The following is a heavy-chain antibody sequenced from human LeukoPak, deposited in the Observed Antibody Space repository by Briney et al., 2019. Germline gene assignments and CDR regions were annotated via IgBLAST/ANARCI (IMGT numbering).Heavy chain of an antibody. V-gene: IGHV3-30*18. J-gene: IGHJ4*02. Sequence: HSGRSLRLSCAASRFTFSTYGTHWVRQAPGKWLEWVAFISYDGGNKYYADSVKGRFTISRDNSKNTLYLQMNSLRGEDTAVYYCAKERDYYGSGRFDYWGQGTLVTVSS. CDR2: ISYDGGNK. D-gene: IGHD3-10*01. CDR1: RFTFSTYG. CDR3: AKERDYYGSGRFDY.